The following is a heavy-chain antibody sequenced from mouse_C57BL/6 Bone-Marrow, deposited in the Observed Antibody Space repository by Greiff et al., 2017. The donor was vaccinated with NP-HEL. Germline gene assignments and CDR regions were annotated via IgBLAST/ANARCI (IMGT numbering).Heavy chain of an antibody. Sequence: QVQLKQPGAELVMPGASVKLSCKASGYTFTSYWMHWVKQRPGQGLEWIGEIDPSDSYTNYNQKFKGKSTLTVDKSSSTAYMQLSSLTSEDSAVYYCAKGMLRMDYWGQGTSVTVSS. CDR2: IDPSDSYT. CDR1: GYTFTSYW. D-gene: IGHD2-12*01. V-gene: IGHV1-69*01. CDR3: AKGMLRMDY. J-gene: IGHJ4*01.